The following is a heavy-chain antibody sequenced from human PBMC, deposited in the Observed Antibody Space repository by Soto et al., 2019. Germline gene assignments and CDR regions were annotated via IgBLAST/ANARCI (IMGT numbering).Heavy chain of an antibody. CDR1: RASFSGHY. D-gene: IGHD2-8*02. Sequence: SETLSLTCAVHRASFSGHYWTWIRQPPGTGLEWIGEINHSGSTNYNPSLKSRVTISVDTSKNQFSLKLTSVTAADTAVYYCARDKITGLFDYWGQGALVT. CDR3: ARDKITGLFDY. J-gene: IGHJ4*02. V-gene: IGHV4-34*01. CDR2: INHSGST.